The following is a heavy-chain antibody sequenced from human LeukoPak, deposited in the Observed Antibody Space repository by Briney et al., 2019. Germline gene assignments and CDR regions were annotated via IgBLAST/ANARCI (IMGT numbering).Heavy chain of an antibody. CDR1: GGSISSYY. D-gene: IGHD6-13*01. V-gene: IGHV4-59*08. CDR2: IYHSGST. CDR3: AMAYSSSWYYFDY. J-gene: IGHJ4*02. Sequence: SGTLSLTCTVSGGSISSYYWSWIRQPPGKGLEWIGYIYHSGSTNYNPSLKSRLTISIDTSRSQFSLKLSSVTAADTAVYYCAMAYSSSWYYFDYWGQGTLVTVSS.